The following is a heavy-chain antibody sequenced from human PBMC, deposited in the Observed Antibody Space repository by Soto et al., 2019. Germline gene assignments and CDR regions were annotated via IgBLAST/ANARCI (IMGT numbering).Heavy chain of an antibody. V-gene: IGHV1-18*01. D-gene: IGHD3-3*01. CDR2: ISAYNGNT. CDR3: ARGGGGIFGVVINYYYGMDV. CDR1: GYTFTSYG. Sequence: ASVKVSCKASGYTFTSYGISWVRQAPGQGLEWMGWISAYNGNTDYAQKLQGRVTMTTDTSTSTAYMELRSLRSDDTAVYYCARGGGGIFGVVINYYYGMDVWGQGTTVTVSS. J-gene: IGHJ6*02.